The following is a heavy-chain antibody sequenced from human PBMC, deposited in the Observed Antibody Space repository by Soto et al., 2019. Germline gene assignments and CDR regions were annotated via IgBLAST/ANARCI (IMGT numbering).Heavy chain of an antibody. J-gene: IGHJ2*01. CDR1: GYTFTSYG. Sequence: QVQLVQSGAEVKQPGASVKVSCKASGYTFTSYGISWVRQAPGQGLEWMGWISAYNGNTNYAQKLQGRVTMTTDTSTSTAYMELRSLRSDDTAVYYCARNNYYDSSGYYYGNWYFDLWGRGTLVTVSS. V-gene: IGHV1-18*04. CDR3: ARNNYYDSSGYYYGNWYFDL. D-gene: IGHD3-22*01. CDR2: ISAYNGNT.